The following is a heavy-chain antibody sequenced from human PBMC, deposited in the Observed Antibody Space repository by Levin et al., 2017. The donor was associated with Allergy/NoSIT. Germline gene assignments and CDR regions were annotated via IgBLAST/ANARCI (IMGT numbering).Heavy chain of an antibody. CDR2: ISGYNGKT. V-gene: IGHV1-18*01. Sequence: GESLKISCKASGYSFTSYDISWVRQAPGQGLEWMGWISGYNGKTNYPQKVQGRVTMTTDTSTSTAYMELRSLRSDDTAVYYCVRGGANSGYDPWGQGTLVTVSS. CDR3: VRGGANSGYDP. J-gene: IGHJ5*02. CDR1: GYSFTSYD. D-gene: IGHD5-12*01.